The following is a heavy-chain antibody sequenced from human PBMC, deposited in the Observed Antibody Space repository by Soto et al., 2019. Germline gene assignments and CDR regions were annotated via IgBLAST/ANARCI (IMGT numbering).Heavy chain of an antibody. J-gene: IGHJ6*03. D-gene: IGHD2-15*01. Sequence: SETLSLTCAVYGGSFSGYYWSWIRQPPGKGLEWIGEINHSGSTNYNPSLKSRVTISVDTSKNQFSLKLSSVTAADTAVYYCARENPSCSGGSCYLYYYYYMDVWGKGTTVTVSS. CDR1: GGSFSGYY. CDR2: INHSGST. CDR3: ARENPSCSGGSCYLYYYYYMDV. V-gene: IGHV4-34*01.